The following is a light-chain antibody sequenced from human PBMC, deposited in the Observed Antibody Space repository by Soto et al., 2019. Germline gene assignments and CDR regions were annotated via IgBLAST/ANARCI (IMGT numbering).Light chain of an antibody. V-gene: IGLV1-40*01. Sequence: QAVVTQPPSVSGAPGQRVTISCTGSSSNIGAGYDVHWYKQLPGTAPKLLIYGNSNRPSGVPDRFSGSKSGTSASLAITGLQAEDEADYYRQSYDSSLSVVFGGGTKLTVL. CDR3: QSYDSSLSVV. J-gene: IGLJ2*01. CDR1: SSNIGAGYD. CDR2: GNS.